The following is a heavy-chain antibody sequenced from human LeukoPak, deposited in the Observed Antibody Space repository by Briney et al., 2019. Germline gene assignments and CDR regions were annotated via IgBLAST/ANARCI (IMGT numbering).Heavy chain of an antibody. V-gene: IGHV3-48*04. D-gene: IGHD6-19*01. J-gene: IGHJ4*02. Sequence: GGSLRLSCVASGFTFSNYSINWVRQAPGKGLECVSYITYTSSTINYADSVKGRFTISRDNAKNSLYLQMNSLRAEDTAVYYCARVYSNGHYFDYWGQGTLVTVSS. CDR3: ARVYSNGHYFDY. CDR2: ITYTSSTI. CDR1: GFTFSNYS.